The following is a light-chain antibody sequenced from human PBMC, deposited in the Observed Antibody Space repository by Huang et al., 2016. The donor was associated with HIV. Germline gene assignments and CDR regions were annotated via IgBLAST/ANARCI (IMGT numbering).Light chain of an antibody. CDR2: DGS. CDR3: QQRSKWPLT. CDR1: QSIGTY. V-gene: IGKV3-11*01. J-gene: IGKJ4*01. Sequence: EIVLTQSPVTLSLSPGDRATLSCRASQSIGTYLAWYQQKSGQAPRLLIYDGSNRAAGVPAMFSASGSETDCTLTIASLDPDDFAIYHCQQRSKWPLTFGGGTKVEMK.